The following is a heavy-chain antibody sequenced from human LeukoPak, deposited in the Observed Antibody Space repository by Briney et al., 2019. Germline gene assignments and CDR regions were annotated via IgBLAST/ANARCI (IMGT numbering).Heavy chain of an antibody. CDR3: ARDSWYSSSWEIYYYYYMDV. CDR2: ISSSGSTI. D-gene: IGHD6-13*01. Sequence: GGSLRLSCAASGFTFSSYEMNWVRQAPGKGLEWVSYISSSGSTIYYADSVKGRFTISRDNAKNSLYLQMNSLRAEDTAVYYCARDSWYSSSWEIYYYYYMDVWGKGTTVTISS. J-gene: IGHJ6*03. CDR1: GFTFSSYE. V-gene: IGHV3-48*03.